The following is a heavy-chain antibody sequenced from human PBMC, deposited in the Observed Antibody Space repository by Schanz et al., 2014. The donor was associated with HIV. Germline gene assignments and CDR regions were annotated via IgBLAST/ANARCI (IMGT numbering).Heavy chain of an antibody. CDR2: VNYSGDT. D-gene: IGHD5-12*01. CDR1: GSSVTYFY. CDR3: ARAKWPPRNRHFDF. J-gene: IGHJ4*02. V-gene: IGHV4-34*02. Sequence: QVQLQQWGAGLLKPSETLSLTCAVYGSSVTYFYWTWIRQSPGKGLEWIAEVNYSGDTNYNPSLKSRVTISVDTSKTQFSLKLDSVTAADTAVYYCARAKWPPRNRHFDFWGQGNLVTVS.